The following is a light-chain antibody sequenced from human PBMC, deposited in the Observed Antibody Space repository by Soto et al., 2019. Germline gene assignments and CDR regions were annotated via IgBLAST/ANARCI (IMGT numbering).Light chain of an antibody. J-gene: IGLJ2*01. V-gene: IGLV2-8*01. CDR3: SSYAGSNVLV. CDR1: SSDVGGYNY. CDR2: DVS. Sequence: QSALTQPPSASGSPGQSVTISCSGTSSDVGGYNYVSWYQHHPGKAPKLMIYDVSKRPSGVPDRFSGSKSGNTASLTVSGLQTEDEADYYCSSYAGSNVLVFGGGTKLTVL.